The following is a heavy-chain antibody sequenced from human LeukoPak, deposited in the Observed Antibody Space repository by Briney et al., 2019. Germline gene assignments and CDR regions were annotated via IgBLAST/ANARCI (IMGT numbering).Heavy chain of an antibody. D-gene: IGHD1-20*01. Sequence: SETLSLTCTVSGGSISSSSYCWGWIRQPPGKGLEWIGSIYYSGSTYHNPSLKSRVTISVDTSKNQFSLKLTSVTAADTAVYFCARLRYNWNDADYWGQGTLVTVSS. CDR3: ARLRYNWNDADY. CDR1: GGSISSSSYC. CDR2: IYYSGST. V-gene: IGHV4-39*01. J-gene: IGHJ4*02.